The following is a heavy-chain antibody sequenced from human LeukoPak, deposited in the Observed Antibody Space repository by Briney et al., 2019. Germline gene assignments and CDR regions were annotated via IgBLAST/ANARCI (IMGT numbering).Heavy chain of an antibody. J-gene: IGHJ4*02. CDR3: ARDPYCSGGSCYPFDY. Sequence: SETLSLTCAVSGYSFSSGYYWGWIRPPPGKGLEWIGIIYHSGNTYYNPSLKSRVTISVDTSKNQFSLRLSSVTAADTAVYYCARDPYCSGGSCYPFDYWGQGTLVTVSS. V-gene: IGHV4-38-2*02. CDR2: IYHSGNT. D-gene: IGHD2-15*01. CDR1: GYSFSSGYY.